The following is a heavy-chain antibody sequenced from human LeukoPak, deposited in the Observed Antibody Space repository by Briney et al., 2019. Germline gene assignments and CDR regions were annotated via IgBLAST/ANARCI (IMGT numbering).Heavy chain of an antibody. CDR2: IKQDGSEK. CDR3: VRDLGQYYDTSDNWFDP. D-gene: IGHD3-22*01. Sequence: GGSLRLSCTTSGFTFSNYWMSWVRQAPGKGLEWVAKIKQDGSEKYYVDSVKGRFTISRDNAKNSMYLLMNSLRVEDTAVYYCVRDLGQYYDTSDNWFDPWGQGTLVTVSS. CDR1: GFTFSNYW. V-gene: IGHV3-7*01. J-gene: IGHJ5*02.